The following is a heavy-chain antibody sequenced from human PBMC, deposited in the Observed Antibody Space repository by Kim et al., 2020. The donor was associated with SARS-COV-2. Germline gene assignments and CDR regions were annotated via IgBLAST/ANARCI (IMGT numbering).Heavy chain of an antibody. CDR1: GFTFSDYY. V-gene: IGHV3-11*01. CDR2: ISSSGSTI. D-gene: IGHD2-2*03. CDR3: ASGYCSSTSCHSYYYYYGMDV. J-gene: IGHJ6*02. Sequence: GGSLRLSCAASGFTFSDYYMSWIRQAPGKGLEWVSYISSSGSTIYYADSVKGRFTISRDNAKNSLYLQMNSLRAEDTAVYYCASGYCSSTSCHSYYYYYGMDVWGQGTTVTVSS.